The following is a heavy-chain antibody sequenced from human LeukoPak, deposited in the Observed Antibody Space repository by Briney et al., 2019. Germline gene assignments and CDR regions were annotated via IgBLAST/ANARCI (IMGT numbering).Heavy chain of an antibody. V-gene: IGHV3-23*01. CDR1: GFTFSSFA. Sequence: RPGGSLRLSCAASGFTFSSFAMSWVRRAQGKGLEWVSGISDSGGGRTYYAASLQCRFTISRDNSKNTLYLQMNGLRAEDTAVYYCATYCRGYHDSSESYYFDYWGQGTLVTVSS. D-gene: IGHD3-22*01. CDR3: ATYCRGYHDSSESYYFDY. J-gene: IGHJ4*02. CDR2: ISDSGGGRT.